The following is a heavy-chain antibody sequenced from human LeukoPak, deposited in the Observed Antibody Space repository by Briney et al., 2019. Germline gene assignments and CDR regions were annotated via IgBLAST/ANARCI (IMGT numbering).Heavy chain of an antibody. Sequence: GGSLRLSCAASGFTFSSYSMNWVRQAPGKGLEWVSFISSSSSYIYYADSVKGRFTISRDNAKNSLYLQMNSLRAEDTAVYYCARGAYCSGGSCYFHWYFDLWGRGTLVTVSS. CDR3: ARGAYCSGGSCYFHWYFDL. CDR2: ISSSSSYI. J-gene: IGHJ2*01. V-gene: IGHV3-21*01. D-gene: IGHD2-15*01. CDR1: GFTFSSYS.